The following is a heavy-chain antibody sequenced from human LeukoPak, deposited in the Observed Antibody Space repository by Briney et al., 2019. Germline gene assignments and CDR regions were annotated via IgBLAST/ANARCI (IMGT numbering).Heavy chain of an antibody. D-gene: IGHD3-16*02. CDR3: ATHTPYDYVWGSYREKYYFDY. Sequence: PSETLSLTCTVSGGSISISSYYWGWIRQPPGTGLEWFGSIYYSGSTYYNPSLKSRGTISVDTSKNQLSLKPSSVTAADTAVYYWATHTPYDYVWGSYREKYYFDYWGQGTLVTVSS. CDR1: GGSISISSYY. CDR2: IYYSGST. J-gene: IGHJ4*02. V-gene: IGHV4-39*01.